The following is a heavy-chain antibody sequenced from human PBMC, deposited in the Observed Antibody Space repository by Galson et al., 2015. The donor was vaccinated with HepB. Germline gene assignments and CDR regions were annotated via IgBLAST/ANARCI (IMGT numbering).Heavy chain of an antibody. D-gene: IGHD3-10*01. V-gene: IGHV3-9*01. CDR3: AKEYYYGSGSYGGMDV. CDR2: ISWNSGSI. J-gene: IGHJ6*02. Sequence: SLRLSCAASGFTFDDYAMHWVRQAPGKGLEWVSGISWNSGSIGYADSVKGRFTISRDNAKNSLYLQMNSLRAEDTALYYCAKEYYYGSGSYGGMDVWGQGTTVTVSS. CDR1: GFTFDDYA.